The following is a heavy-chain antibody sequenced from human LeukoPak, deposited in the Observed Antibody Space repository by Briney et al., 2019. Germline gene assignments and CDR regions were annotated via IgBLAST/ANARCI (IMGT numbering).Heavy chain of an antibody. CDR1: GYTFTSYY. CDR2: INPSGGST. Sequence: ASVKVSCKASGYTFTSYYMHWVRQAPGQGLEWMGIINPSGGSTSYAQKFQGRVTMTRDMSTSTVYMELSSLRSEDTAVYYCARAPRYYDYVWGSYRSGLDFDYWGQGTLVTVSS. D-gene: IGHD3-16*02. J-gene: IGHJ4*02. V-gene: IGHV1-46*01. CDR3: ARAPRYYDYVWGSYRSGLDFDY.